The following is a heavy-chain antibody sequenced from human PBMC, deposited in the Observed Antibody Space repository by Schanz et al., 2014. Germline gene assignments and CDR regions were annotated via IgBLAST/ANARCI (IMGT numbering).Heavy chain of an antibody. Sequence: QVQLVESGGGVVQPGRSLRLSCAASGFVFRGYVMHWVRQAPGKGLEKVALISTDGTNTYYADSVRGRFTISRDNSKKSLDLHMNSLTAEDTAVYYCATENWWTVEKWGQGTLVTVSS. J-gene: IGHJ4*02. CDR1: GFVFRGYV. CDR2: ISTDGTNT. D-gene: IGHD2-15*01. CDR3: ATENWWTVEK. V-gene: IGHV3-30*04.